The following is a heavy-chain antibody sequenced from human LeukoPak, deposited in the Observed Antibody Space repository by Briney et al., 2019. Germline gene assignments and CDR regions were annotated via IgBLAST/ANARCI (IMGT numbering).Heavy chain of an antibody. J-gene: IGHJ5*02. CDR2: IYYSGST. CDR1: GGSISSYY. Sequence: KPSETLSLTCTVSGGSISSYYWSRIRQPPGKGLEWIGYIYYSGSTNYNPSLKSRVTISVDTSKNQFSLKLSSVTAADTAVYYCARVSGDWFDPWGQGTLVTVSS. CDR3: ARVSGDWFDP. D-gene: IGHD4-17*01. V-gene: IGHV4-59*01.